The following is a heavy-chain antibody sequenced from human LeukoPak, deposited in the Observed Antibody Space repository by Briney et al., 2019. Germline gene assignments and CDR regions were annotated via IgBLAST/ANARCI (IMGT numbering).Heavy chain of an antibody. D-gene: IGHD2/OR15-2a*01. CDR1: GGSFSGYY. Sequence: KTSETLSLTCAVYGGSFSGYYWSWIRQPPGKGLEWIGEINHSGSTNYNPSLKSRVTISVDTSKNQSSLKLSSVTAADTAVYYCARDDVLLRRPGYFDYWGQGTLVTVSS. V-gene: IGHV4-34*01. J-gene: IGHJ4*02. CDR3: ARDDVLLRRPGYFDY. CDR2: INHSGST.